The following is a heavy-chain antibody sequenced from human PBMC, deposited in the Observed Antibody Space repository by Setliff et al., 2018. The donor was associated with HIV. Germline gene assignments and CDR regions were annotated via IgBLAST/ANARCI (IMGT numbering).Heavy chain of an antibody. V-gene: IGHV4-39*01. CDR3: ARHSGLGGYYSPFDY. D-gene: IGHD3-22*01. Sequence: SETLSLTCTVSGASTSDRDFYWGWIRQSPGKGLEWIGSVYHAGTAFYNPSLKSRVTISVDTSKNQFSLKLSSVTAADTTVYYCARHSGLGGYYSPFDYWGPGTLVTVSS. J-gene: IGHJ4*02. CDR1: GASTSDRDFY. CDR2: VYHAGTA.